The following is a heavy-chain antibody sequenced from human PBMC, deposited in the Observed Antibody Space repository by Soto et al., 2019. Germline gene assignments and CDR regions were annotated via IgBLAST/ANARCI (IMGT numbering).Heavy chain of an antibody. J-gene: IGHJ4*02. CDR2: IGSSIGYI. V-gene: IGHV3-21*01. CDR1: GFTFSSYT. D-gene: IGHD2-2*01. CDR3: ARERDSVVVPAASGLGY. Sequence: PGWSLRLSCAASGFTFSSYTMNWVRQAPGKGLEWVSSIGSSIGYIYYADSVKGRFTISRDNAKNSLYLQMNSLRAEDTAVYYCARERDSVVVPAASGLGYWGQGTLVTVS.